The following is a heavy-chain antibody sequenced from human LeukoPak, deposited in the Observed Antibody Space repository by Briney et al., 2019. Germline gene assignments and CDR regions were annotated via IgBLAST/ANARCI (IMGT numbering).Heavy chain of an antibody. D-gene: IGHD3-22*01. J-gene: IGHJ3*02. V-gene: IGHV4-4*07. CDR1: GGSISSYY. Sequence: SETLSLTCTVSGGSISSYYWSWIRQPAGKGLEWIGRISTSGSTNYNPSLKRRVTMSVDTSNNQFSLNLSFVAAADTAVYYCARVSHFYDSSGYYYVRAFDIWGQGTMVTVSS. CDR3: ARVSHFYDSSGYYYVRAFDI. CDR2: ISTSGST.